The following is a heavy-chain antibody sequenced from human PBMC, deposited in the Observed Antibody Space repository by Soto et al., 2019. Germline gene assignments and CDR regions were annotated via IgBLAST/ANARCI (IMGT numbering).Heavy chain of an antibody. J-gene: IGHJ4*02. CDR2: IIPIFGTA. D-gene: IGHD3-10*01. V-gene: IGHV1-69*13. CDR1: GGTFSSYA. Sequence: GASVKVSGKASGGTFSSYAISWVRQAPGQGLEWMGGIIPIFGTANYAQKFQGRVTITADESTSTAYMELSSLRSEDTAVYYCATAINSRFGEFLNWGQGTLVTSPQ. CDR3: ATAINSRFGEFLN.